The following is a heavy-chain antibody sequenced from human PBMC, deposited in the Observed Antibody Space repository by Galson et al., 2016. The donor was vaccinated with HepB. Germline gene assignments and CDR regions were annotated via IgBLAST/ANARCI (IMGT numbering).Heavy chain of an antibody. Sequence: SLRLSCAASGFSFRSYDMHWVRQAPGKGLEWVAGISYDGNNINYGYSVKGRFTISRDNSKNTLYLQMNSLRAEDTAVYFYARDRSTVTYLDYWGQGTLVSVSS. CDR2: ISYDGNNI. CDR1: GFSFRSYD. CDR3: ARDRSTVTYLDY. D-gene: IGHD4-17*01. J-gene: IGHJ4*02. V-gene: IGHV3-33*01.